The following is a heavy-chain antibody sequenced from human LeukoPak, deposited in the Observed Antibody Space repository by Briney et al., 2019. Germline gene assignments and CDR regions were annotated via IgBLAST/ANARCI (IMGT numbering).Heavy chain of an antibody. CDR1: GYTFTDYY. CDR2: INPNSGGT. Sequence: ASVKVSCKASGYTFTDYYMHWVRQAPGQGLEWMGWINPNSGGTNYAQKFQGRVTMTRDTSISTAYMELRSLRSDDTAVYYCAREFTVTTGYGMDVWGQGTTVTVSS. J-gene: IGHJ6*02. D-gene: IGHD4-17*01. V-gene: IGHV1-2*02. CDR3: AREFTVTTGYGMDV.